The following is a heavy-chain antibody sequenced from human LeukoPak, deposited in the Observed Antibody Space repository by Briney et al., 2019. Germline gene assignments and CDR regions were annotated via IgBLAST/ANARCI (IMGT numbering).Heavy chain of an antibody. V-gene: IGHV3-23*01. J-gene: IGHJ4*02. Sequence: GGSLRLSCAASGFTFSSYAMSWVRQAPGKGLEWVSAISGSGGSTYYADSVKGRFTISRDNSKNTLYLQMNSLRAEDTAVYYCARSRRPAYCGGDCYYPADYWGQGTLVTVSS. CDR2: ISGSGGST. CDR1: GFTFSSYA. CDR3: ARSRRPAYCGGDCYYPADY. D-gene: IGHD2-21*02.